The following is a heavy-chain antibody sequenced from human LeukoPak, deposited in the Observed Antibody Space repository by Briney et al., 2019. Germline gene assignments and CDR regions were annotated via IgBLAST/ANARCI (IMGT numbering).Heavy chain of an antibody. D-gene: IGHD1-26*01. CDR2: IRYDGNDH. V-gene: IGHV3-33*01. CDR3: ARWGIVGHDAFDL. J-gene: IGHJ4*02. Sequence: GGSLRLSCAGSGFTFSRYGMHWVRQAPGKGLEWVALIRYDGNDHWYGDSAKGRFTISRDNSKDTVYLQMDSLRDEDTAVYYCARWGIVGHDAFDLWGQGTLVIVSS. CDR1: GFTFSRYG.